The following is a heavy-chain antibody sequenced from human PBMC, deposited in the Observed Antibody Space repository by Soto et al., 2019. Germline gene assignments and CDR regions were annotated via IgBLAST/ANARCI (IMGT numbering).Heavy chain of an antibody. V-gene: IGHV1-2*02. CDR2: INPNSGDT. CDR1: GYTFTGHY. CDR3: AKGGAIVAAGTRVYLYNAMDV. Sequence: ASVKVSCKASGYTFTGHYVHWVRQSAGQGLEWMGWINPNSGDTYLAQRFQGRVTMNRDTSIRTAYMELRGLTSDDTAEYYCAKGGAIVAAGTRVYLYNAMDVWGQGTTVTVSS. D-gene: IGHD1-26*01. J-gene: IGHJ6*02.